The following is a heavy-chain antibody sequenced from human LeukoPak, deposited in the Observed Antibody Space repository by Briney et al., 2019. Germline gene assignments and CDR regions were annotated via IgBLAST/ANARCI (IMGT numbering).Heavy chain of an antibody. D-gene: IGHD3-22*01. J-gene: IGHJ5*02. CDR1: GGPFSGYY. CDR3: ATGLNNYYDSSGYPNWFDP. V-gene: IGHV4-34*01. CDR2: INHSGST. Sequence: SETLSLTCAVYGGPFSGYYWSWIRQPPGKGLEWIGEINHSGSTNYNPSLKSRVTISVDTSKNQFSLKLSSVTAADTAVYYCATGLNNYYDSSGYPNWFDPWGQGTLVIVSS.